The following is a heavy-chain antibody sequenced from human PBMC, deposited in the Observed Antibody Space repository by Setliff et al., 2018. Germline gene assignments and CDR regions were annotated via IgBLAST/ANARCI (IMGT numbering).Heavy chain of an antibody. J-gene: IGHJ6*03. CDR3: ATRKSSGRLYYMDV. D-gene: IGHD1-26*01. CDR1: GGAVSGDY. CDR2: IKYSGSP. Sequence: SETLSLTCSVSGGAVSGDYWTWIRQPPGKGLEYIGYIKYSGSPNYNPSLKSRVTISGDTSKNQVSLRLRSVTAADTAVYYCATRKSSGRLYYMDVWGKGTTVTVSS. V-gene: IGHV4-59*02.